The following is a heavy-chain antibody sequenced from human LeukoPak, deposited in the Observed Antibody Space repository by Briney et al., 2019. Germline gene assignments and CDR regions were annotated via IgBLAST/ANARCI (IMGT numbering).Heavy chain of an antibody. CDR1: GGSFSGHY. D-gene: IGHD6-19*01. J-gene: IGHJ4*02. CDR3: ARARALYSSGWLPDC. V-gene: IGHV4-34*01. Sequence: SETLSLTCAVYGGSFSGHYWSWIRQPPGKGLEWIGEINHSGSTNYNPSLKSRVTISVDTSKNQFSLKLSSVAAADTAVYYCARARALYSSGWLPDCWGQGTLVTVSS. CDR2: INHSGST.